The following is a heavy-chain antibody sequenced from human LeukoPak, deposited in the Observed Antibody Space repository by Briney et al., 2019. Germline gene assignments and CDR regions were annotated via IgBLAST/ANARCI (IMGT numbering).Heavy chain of an antibody. V-gene: IGHV3-74*01. D-gene: IGHD3-3*01. CDR1: GFTFSNYW. CDR2: INSDGSIT. J-gene: IGHJ4*02. Sequence: PGGSLRLSCAASGFTFSNYWMHWVRQAPGKGLVWVSRINSDGSITDYADSVKGRFTMSRDNAKNTLYLQVNTLRADDTAVYYCATSDYDSRYYFDFWGQGTLVTVSP. CDR3: ATSDYDSRYYFDF.